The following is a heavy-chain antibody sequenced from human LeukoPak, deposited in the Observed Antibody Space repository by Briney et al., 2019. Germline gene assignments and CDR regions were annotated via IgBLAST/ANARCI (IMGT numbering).Heavy chain of an antibody. D-gene: IGHD6-13*01. J-gene: IGHJ4*02. CDR1: GGSIRGYF. Sequence: SKTLSLTCTVSGGSIRGYFWTWIRQPPGKGLEWIGYTYYSGSTNYNPSLKSRVTIAVDTSKNQFSLRLHSVTAADTAVYYCAMAYSSSWYYFDYWGQGTLVTVSS. CDR2: TYYSGST. CDR3: AMAYSSSWYYFDY. V-gene: IGHV4-59*01.